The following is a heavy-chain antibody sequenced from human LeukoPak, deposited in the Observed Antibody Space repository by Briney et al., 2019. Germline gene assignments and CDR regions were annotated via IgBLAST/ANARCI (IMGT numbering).Heavy chain of an antibody. D-gene: IGHD4-17*01. Sequence: ASVKVSCKVSGYTLTELSMHWVRQAPGKGLEWMGGFDPEDGETIYAQKFQGRVTMTEDTSTDTAYMELSSLRSEDTAVYYCATDGDYDPSGWYFDLWGRGTLVTVSS. CDR2: FDPEDGET. CDR3: ATDGDYDPSGWYFDL. J-gene: IGHJ2*01. V-gene: IGHV1-24*01. CDR1: GYTLTELS.